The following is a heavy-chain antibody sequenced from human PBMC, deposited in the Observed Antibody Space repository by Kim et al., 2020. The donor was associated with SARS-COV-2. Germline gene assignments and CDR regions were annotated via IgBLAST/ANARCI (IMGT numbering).Heavy chain of an antibody. D-gene: IGHD2-2*03. Sequence: ASVKVSCKASGYTFTAYAMHWVRQAPGQRLEWMGWINAGNGNTKYSQKFQGRVTITRDTSASTAYMELSSLRSEDTAVYYCARGRGTWIGYGMDVWGQGTTVTVSS. J-gene: IGHJ6*02. CDR2: INAGNGNT. CDR1: GYTFTAYA. V-gene: IGHV1-3*01. CDR3: ARGRGTWIGYGMDV.